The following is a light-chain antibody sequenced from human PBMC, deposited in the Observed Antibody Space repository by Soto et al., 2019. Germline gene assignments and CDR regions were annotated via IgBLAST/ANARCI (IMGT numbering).Light chain of an antibody. CDR1: ETISTF. J-gene: IGKJ5*01. CDR2: AAS. Sequence: DIQLTQSPSALSASVGDRVTITCRASETISTFLNWYQHKPGKAPRLLISAASRLQSGVPPRFSGSGPGTEFTLTINSLRPEDFASYYCQQSYSSSPITFGPGTRLEIK. CDR3: QQSYSSSPIT. V-gene: IGKV1-39*01.